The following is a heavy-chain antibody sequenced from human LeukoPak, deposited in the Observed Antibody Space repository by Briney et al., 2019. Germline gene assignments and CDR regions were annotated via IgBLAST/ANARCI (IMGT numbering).Heavy chain of an antibody. J-gene: IGHJ5*02. V-gene: IGHV4-59*01. D-gene: IGHD2-21*02. CDR2: IYCSGST. CDR1: GGSINSYY. CDR3: VQTAVGDTSWIDP. Sequence: SETLSLTCTVSGGSINSYYWSWIRQPPGKGLEWIGYIYCSGSTNYNPSLKSRVTISVDTSKNQFSLKLSSVTAADTAVYYCVQTAVGDTSWIDPWGQGTLVIVSS.